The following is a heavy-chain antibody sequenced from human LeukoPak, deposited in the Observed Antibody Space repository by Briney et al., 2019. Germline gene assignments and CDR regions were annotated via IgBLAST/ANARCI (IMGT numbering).Heavy chain of an antibody. J-gene: IGHJ2*01. Sequence: GGSLRLSCAASGFSLSTYWMHWVRQVPGKGLVWVSRINSDGSIRNYADSVKGRFTTSRDNAKNTVYLQINSLRVEDTSVYYCARDQVLWWKPVGDFDLWGRGPLVTVSS. CDR2: INSDGSIR. CDR1: GFSLSTYW. CDR3: ARDQVLWWKPVGDFDL. D-gene: IGHD2-21*01. V-gene: IGHV3-74*01.